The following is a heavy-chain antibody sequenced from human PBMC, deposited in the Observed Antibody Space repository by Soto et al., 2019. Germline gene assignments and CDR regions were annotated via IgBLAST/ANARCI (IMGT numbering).Heavy chain of an antibody. J-gene: IGHJ4*02. Sequence: QVQLVESGGGVVQPGRSLRLSCAASGFTFSSHGMHWVRQAPGKGLEWVAVISYDGNKKYYADSVKGRFTISRDNSMNTRYRQVNSLRVEDTAVYYGAKDRDGYNYEYYFDYWGQGTLVIVSS. CDR3: AKDRDGYNYEYYFDY. D-gene: IGHD5-12*01. V-gene: IGHV3-30*18. CDR1: GFTFSSHG. CDR2: ISYDGNKK.